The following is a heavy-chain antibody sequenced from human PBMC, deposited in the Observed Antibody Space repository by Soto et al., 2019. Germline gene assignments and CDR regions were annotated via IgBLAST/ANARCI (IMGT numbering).Heavy chain of an antibody. Sequence: PGGSLRLSCAASGFTFSGDAMNWVRQAPGKGLEWVSSISTTSTYIYYADSVKGRFTISRDNANNSLHLQIHSLRAEDAGVSYCTRDYVMDVWGKGPMVTVSS. CDR1: GFTFSGDA. D-gene: IGHD3-10*02. CDR3: TRDYVMDV. V-gene: IGHV3-21*01. J-gene: IGHJ6*04. CDR2: ISTTSTYI.